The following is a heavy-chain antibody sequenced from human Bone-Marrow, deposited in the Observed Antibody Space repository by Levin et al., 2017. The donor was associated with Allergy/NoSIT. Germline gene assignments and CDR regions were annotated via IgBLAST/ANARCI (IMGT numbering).Heavy chain of an antibody. CDR3: AKGAGWVAGAVALI. CDR1: GFTFSSYA. Sequence: PAASVKVSCAASGFTFSSYAMSWVRQAPGKGLDWVSAISGSGTSTYYADSVKGRFTISRDNSMTTLYLQMNSLRAEDTAVYYCAKGAGWVAGAVALIWGQGTLVTVSS. CDR2: ISGSGTST. V-gene: IGHV3-23*01. J-gene: IGHJ4*02. D-gene: IGHD6-19*01.